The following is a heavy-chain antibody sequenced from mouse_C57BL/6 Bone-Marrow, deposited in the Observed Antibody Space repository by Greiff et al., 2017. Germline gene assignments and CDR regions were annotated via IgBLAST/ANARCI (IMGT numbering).Heavy chain of an antibody. Sequence: EVQLQQSGAELVRPGASVKLSCTASGFNIKDYYLHWVKQRPEQGLEWIGRIDPEDGDTEYAPKFQGKATMTADTSSNTAYLQLSSLTSEDTAVYYCSTYGSSYVDYWGQGTTLTVSS. CDR3: STYGSSYVDY. V-gene: IGHV14-1*01. CDR1: GFNIKDYY. J-gene: IGHJ2*01. D-gene: IGHD1-1*01. CDR2: IDPEDGDT.